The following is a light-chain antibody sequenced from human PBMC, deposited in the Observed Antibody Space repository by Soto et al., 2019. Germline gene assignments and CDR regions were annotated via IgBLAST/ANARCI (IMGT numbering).Light chain of an antibody. CDR1: NDDIGGYTY. CDR2: EAN. V-gene: IGLV2-8*01. Sequence: QSALTQPPSASGSPGQSVTISCTGTNDDIGGYTYVSRYQRLPAKAPKLMIYEANKRPSGIPDRFSGSKSGNTASLTVSGLQPEDEAEYFCSSYSRSLNYVFGSGTKVTVL. CDR3: SSYSRSLNYV. J-gene: IGLJ1*01.